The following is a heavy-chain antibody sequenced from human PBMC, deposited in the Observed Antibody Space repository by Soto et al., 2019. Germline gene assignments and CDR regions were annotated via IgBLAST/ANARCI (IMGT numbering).Heavy chain of an antibody. CDR2: INHSGST. CDR3: ARYGAASRWFAP. CDR1: GGSFSGYY. D-gene: IGHD1-26*01. Sequence: PSETLSLTCAVYGGSFSGYYWSWIRQPPGKGLEWIGEINHSGSTNYNPSLKSRVTISVDTSKNQFSLKLSSLTAADTAVYYCARYGAASRWFAPWGQGTLVTVSS. V-gene: IGHV4-34*01. J-gene: IGHJ5*02.